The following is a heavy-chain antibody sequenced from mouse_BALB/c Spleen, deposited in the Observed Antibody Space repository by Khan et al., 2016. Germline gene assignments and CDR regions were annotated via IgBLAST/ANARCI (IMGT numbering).Heavy chain of an antibody. CDR1: GFNIKDTY. CDR2: IDPANGNT. J-gene: IGHJ2*01. CDR3: ARGPYYFDY. V-gene: IGHV14-3*02. Sequence: VQLQQSGAELVKPGASVKLSCTASGFNIKDTYMHWVKQRPEQGLEWIGRIDPANGNTQYDPKFQGKATITADTSSNSAYLQLSSLTSEATAVYYCARGPYYFDYWGQGTTLTVSS.